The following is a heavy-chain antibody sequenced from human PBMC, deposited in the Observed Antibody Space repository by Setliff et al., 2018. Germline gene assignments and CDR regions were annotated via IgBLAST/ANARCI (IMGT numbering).Heavy chain of an antibody. Sequence: SETLSLTCTVSNGSISSGNYFCGWIHQPAGKGLEWMGSIFYTGSTYYSPFLNSVVTMSIDTSKNQFPLKLNSLTAADTAVYYCARQPYSTTYYYYYYYYMDVWGKGTTVTVSS. V-gene: IGHV4-39*01. CDR1: NGSISSGNYF. J-gene: IGHJ6*03. D-gene: IGHD6-13*01. CDR2: IFYTGST. CDR3: ARQPYSTTYYYYYYYYMDV.